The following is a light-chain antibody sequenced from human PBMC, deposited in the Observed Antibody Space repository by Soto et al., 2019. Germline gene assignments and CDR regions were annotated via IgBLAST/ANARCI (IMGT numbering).Light chain of an antibody. Sequence: EFVLTQSPATLSLSPGERATLSCRASQSVNSYLAWYQQKPGQAPRLLIYDASNMATGVPARFSGSGSGTDFTLTISSLEPEDFAVYYGQQRTNWLMYTFGQGTKLELK. CDR1: QSVNSY. CDR2: DAS. J-gene: IGKJ2*01. CDR3: QQRTNWLMYT. V-gene: IGKV3-11*01.